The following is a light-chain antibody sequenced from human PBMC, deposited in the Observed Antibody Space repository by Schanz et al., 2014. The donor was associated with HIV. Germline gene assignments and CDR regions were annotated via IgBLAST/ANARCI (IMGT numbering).Light chain of an antibody. CDR1: QSVNSDF. CDR3: QQYGGSPPYS. CDR2: GAS. Sequence: EIVLTQSPGTLSLSPGERATLSCRTSQSVNSDFLAWYQQKPGQAPRLLIYGASSRATGIPDRFSGSGSGTDFTLTISTLEPEDAAVYYCQQYGGSPPYSFGQGTKLEIK. J-gene: IGKJ2*03. V-gene: IGKV3-20*01.